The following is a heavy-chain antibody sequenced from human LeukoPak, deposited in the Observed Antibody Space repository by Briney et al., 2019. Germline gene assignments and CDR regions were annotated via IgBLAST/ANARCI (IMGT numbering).Heavy chain of an antibody. Sequence: GGSLRLSCAASGFTFSSYSMNWVRQAPGKGLEWVSSISSSSSYIYYADSVKGRFTISRDNAKNSLCLQMNSLRAEDTAVYYCARSFGESGWFDPWGQGTLVTVSS. V-gene: IGHV3-21*01. CDR2: ISSSSSYI. CDR1: GFTFSSYS. D-gene: IGHD3-10*01. J-gene: IGHJ5*02. CDR3: ARSFGESGWFDP.